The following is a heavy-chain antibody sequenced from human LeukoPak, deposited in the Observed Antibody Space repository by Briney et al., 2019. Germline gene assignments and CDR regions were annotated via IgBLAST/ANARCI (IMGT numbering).Heavy chain of an antibody. CDR3: ARERYSGYDYHQD. Sequence: ASVKVSCKVSGYTLTELSMHWARQAPGQGLEWMGRINPNSGGTNYAQKFQGRVTMTRDTSISTAYMELSRLRSDDTAVYYCARERYSGYDYHQDWGQGTLVTVSS. V-gene: IGHV1-2*06. D-gene: IGHD5-12*01. J-gene: IGHJ4*02. CDR2: INPNSGGT. CDR1: GYTLTELS.